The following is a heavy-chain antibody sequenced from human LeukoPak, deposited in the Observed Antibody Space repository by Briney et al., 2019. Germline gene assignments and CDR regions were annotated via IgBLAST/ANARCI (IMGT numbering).Heavy chain of an antibody. CDR3: AKYTSRGYSYGSYDY. Sequence: PGGSLRLSCAASGFIFSSYAISWVRQAPGKGLEWVSAISPIGDYIYYADSVKGRFTISRDNSKNTLYLQMNSLSDDDTALYYCAKYTSRGYSYGSYDYWGQGTLVTVSS. CDR2: ISPIGDYI. V-gene: IGHV3-23*01. J-gene: IGHJ4*02. D-gene: IGHD5-18*01. CDR1: GFIFSSYA.